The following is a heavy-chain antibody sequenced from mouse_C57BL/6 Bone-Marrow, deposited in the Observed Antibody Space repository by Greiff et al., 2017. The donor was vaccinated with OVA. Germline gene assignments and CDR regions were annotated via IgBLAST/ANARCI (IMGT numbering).Heavy chain of an antibody. Sequence: QVQLQQPGAELVKPGASVKLSCKASGYTFTSYWMQWVKQRPGQGLEWIGEIDPSDSYTNYNQKFKGKATLTVDTSSSPSYMQRSSLTSEDSAVYYCASAVFAYWGQGTLVTVSA. CDR2: IDPSDSYT. V-gene: IGHV1-50*01. CDR3: ASAVFAY. CDR1: GYTFTSYW. J-gene: IGHJ3*01.